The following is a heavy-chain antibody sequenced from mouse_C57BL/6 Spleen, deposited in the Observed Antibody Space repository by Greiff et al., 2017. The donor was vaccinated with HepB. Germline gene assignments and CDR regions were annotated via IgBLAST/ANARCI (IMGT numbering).Heavy chain of an antibody. D-gene: IGHD1-1*01. CDR1: GYAFSSYW. Sequence: VQLQQSGAELVKPGASVKISCKASGYAFSSYWMNWVKQRPGKGLEWIGQIYPGDGDTNYNGKFKGKATMTADKSSSTAYMQLSSLTSEDSAVYFCARAPTTVVAFDYWGQGTTLTVSS. J-gene: IGHJ2*01. V-gene: IGHV1-80*01. CDR2: IYPGDGDT. CDR3: ARAPTTVVAFDY.